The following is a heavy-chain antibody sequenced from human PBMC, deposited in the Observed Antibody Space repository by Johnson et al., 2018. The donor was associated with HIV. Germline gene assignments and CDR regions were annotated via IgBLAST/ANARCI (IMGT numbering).Heavy chain of an antibody. CDR3: ARDGTTGPSGDAFDI. J-gene: IGHJ3*02. D-gene: IGHD1-14*01. CDR1: GFTFDDYA. V-gene: IGHV3-9*01. Sequence: VQLVESGGGLVQPGGSLRLSCAASGFTFDDYAMHWVRQAPGKGLEWVSGISWNSGSIGYADSVKGRFTISRDNAKNSLYLQMNSLRPEDTAVYYCARDGTTGPSGDAFDIWGQGTMVTVSS. CDR2: ISWNSGSI.